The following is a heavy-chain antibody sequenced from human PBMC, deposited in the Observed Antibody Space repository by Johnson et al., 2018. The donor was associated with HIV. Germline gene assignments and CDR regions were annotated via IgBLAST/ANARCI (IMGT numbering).Heavy chain of an antibody. CDR1: GFTFSSYG. D-gene: IGHD6-13*01. CDR2: ISYDGSNK. J-gene: IGHJ3*02. CDR3: TRSIAATGRDALDI. V-gene: IGHV3-30*03. Sequence: QVQLVESGGGVVQPGRSLRLSCAASGFTFSSYGMHWVRQAPGKGLEWVAVISYDGSNKYYADSVKGRFTISRDNSKNTLYLQMNSLKTEDTAVYYCTRSIAATGRDALDIWGQGTMVTVSS.